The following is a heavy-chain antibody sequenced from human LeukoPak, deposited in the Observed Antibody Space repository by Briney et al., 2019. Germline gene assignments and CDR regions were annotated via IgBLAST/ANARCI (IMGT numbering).Heavy chain of an antibody. Sequence: PGESLRLSCAASGFTFTTYWMSWVRQAPGKGLEWVANIKQDGSEKYYMDSVKGRFTISRDNAKNSLYLQMSSLRAEDTAVYYCARVAAAVPDQWGQGTLVTVSS. CDR3: ARVAAAVPDQ. D-gene: IGHD6-13*01. V-gene: IGHV3-7*04. CDR1: GFTFTTYW. CDR2: IKQDGSEK. J-gene: IGHJ5*02.